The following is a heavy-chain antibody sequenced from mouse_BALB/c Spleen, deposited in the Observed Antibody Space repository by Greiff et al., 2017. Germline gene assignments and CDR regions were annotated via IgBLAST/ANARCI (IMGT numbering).Heavy chain of an antibody. CDR2: ISYSGST. CDR3: ARGSSYWYFDV. Sequence: EVQLQQSGPGLVKPSQSLSLTCTVTGYSITSDYAWNWIRQFPGNKLEWMGYISYSGSTSYNPSLKSRISITRDTSKNQFFLQLNSVTTEDTATYYCARGSSYWYFDVWGAGTTVTVSS. J-gene: IGHJ1*01. CDR1: GYSITSDYA. V-gene: IGHV3-2*02. D-gene: IGHD1-1*01.